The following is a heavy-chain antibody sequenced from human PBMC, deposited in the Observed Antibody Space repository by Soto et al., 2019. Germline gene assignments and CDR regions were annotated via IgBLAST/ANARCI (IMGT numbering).Heavy chain of an antibody. J-gene: IGHJ6*02. CDR3: ARDQGDFRTIYYYYGMDV. CDR2: ISYDGSNK. CDR1: GFTFSSYA. V-gene: IGHV3-30-3*01. D-gene: IGHD2-21*01. Sequence: QVQLVEPGGGVVQPGRSLRLSCAASGFTFSSYAMHWVRQAPGKGLEWVAVISYDGSNKYYADSVKGRFTISRDNSKNTLYLQMNSLRAEDTAVYYCARDQGDFRTIYYYYGMDVWGQGTTVTVSS.